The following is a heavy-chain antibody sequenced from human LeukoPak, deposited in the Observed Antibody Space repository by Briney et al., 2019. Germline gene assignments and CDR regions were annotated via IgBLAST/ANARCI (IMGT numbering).Heavy chain of an antibody. CDR1: GFAFDEHG. Sequence: GGSLRLSCTASGFAFDEHGMSWVRQVPGKGLEWVSGINWSGGSTGYADPLRGRFTISRDNAKNSLYLQVDSLRAEDTALYYCARAPITSPFYFDYWGQGTLVTVSS. CDR3: ARAPITSPFYFDY. D-gene: IGHD2-2*01. CDR2: INWSGGST. J-gene: IGHJ4*02. V-gene: IGHV3-20*04.